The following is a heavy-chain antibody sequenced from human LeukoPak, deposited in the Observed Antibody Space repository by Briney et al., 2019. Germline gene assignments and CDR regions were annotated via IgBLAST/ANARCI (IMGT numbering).Heavy chain of an antibody. J-gene: IGHJ3*02. Sequence: PGGSLRLSCAASGFTFSSYWMSWVRQAPGKGLEWVANIKQDGSEKYYVDSVKGRFTISRDNAKNSLYLQMNSLRAEDTAVYYCARDIGSSWSLDAFDIWGQGTMVTVSS. CDR3: ARDIGSSWSLDAFDI. V-gene: IGHV3-7*01. CDR1: GFTFSSYW. D-gene: IGHD6-13*01. CDR2: IKQDGSEK.